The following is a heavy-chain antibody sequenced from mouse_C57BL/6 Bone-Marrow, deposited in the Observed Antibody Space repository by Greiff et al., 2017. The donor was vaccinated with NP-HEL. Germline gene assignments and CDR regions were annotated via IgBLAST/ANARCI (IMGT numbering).Heavy chain of an antibody. CDR2: ISSGGDYI. J-gene: IGHJ2*01. CDR1: GFTFSSYA. CDR3: TRDSAYYSNYFDY. V-gene: IGHV5-9-1*02. Sequence: EVMLVESGEGLVKPGGSLKLSCAASGFTFSSYAMSWVRQTPEKRLEWVAYISSGGDYIYYADTVKGRFTISRDNARNTLYLQMSSLKSEDTAMYYCTRDSAYYSNYFDYWGQGTTLTVSS. D-gene: IGHD2-5*01.